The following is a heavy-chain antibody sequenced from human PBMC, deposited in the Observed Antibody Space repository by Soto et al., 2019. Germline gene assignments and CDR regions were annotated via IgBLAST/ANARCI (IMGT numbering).Heavy chain of an antibody. V-gene: IGHV3-23*01. Sequence: GGSLRLSCVVSGLIFRREAWSWVRQAPGKGLEWVAGIPVIGEDRYYADSVQGRFTISRDNSKNTVYLQMSSLRAEDTAVYFCAKGNTSGWYFFDYWGQGTPVTVSS. CDR3: AKGNTSGWYFFDY. CDR1: GLIFRREA. J-gene: IGHJ4*02. CDR2: IPVIGEDR. D-gene: IGHD6-19*01.